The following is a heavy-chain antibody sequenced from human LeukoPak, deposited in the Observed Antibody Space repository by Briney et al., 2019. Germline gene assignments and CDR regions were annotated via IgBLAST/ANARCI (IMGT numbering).Heavy chain of an antibody. V-gene: IGHV3-21*01. Sequence: GGSLRLSSAASGFTFSSYSMNWVRQAPGKGLEWVSSISSSSSYIYYADSVKGRFTISRDNAKNSLYLQMNSLRAEDTAVYYCARDAQQWLAPRGMDVWGQGTTVTVSS. CDR2: ISSSSSYI. CDR3: ARDAQQWLAPRGMDV. D-gene: IGHD6-19*01. CDR1: GFTFSSYS. J-gene: IGHJ6*02.